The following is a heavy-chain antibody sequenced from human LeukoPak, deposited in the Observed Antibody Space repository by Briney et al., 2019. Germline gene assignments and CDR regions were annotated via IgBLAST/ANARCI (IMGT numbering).Heavy chain of an antibody. V-gene: IGHV4-59*01. CDR3: ARDRRTNDYDFWSGYYYGDAFDI. CDR1: GGSISSYY. Sequence: PSETLSLTCTVSGGSISSYYWSWIRQPPGKGLEWIGYIYYSGSTNYNPSLKSRVTISVDTSKNQFSLKLSSVTAADTAVYYCARDRRTNDYDFWSGYYYGDAFDIWGQGTMVTASS. CDR2: IYYSGST. J-gene: IGHJ3*02. D-gene: IGHD3-3*01.